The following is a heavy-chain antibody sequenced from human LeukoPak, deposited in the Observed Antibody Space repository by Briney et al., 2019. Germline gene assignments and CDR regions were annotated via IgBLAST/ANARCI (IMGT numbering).Heavy chain of an antibody. Sequence: GGSLRLSCAASGFTFRSYWMSWVRQAPGKGLEFVANIKQEGSEKYYVDSVRGRFTISRDNAKNSLYLQMNGLRAEDTAVYYCAANGGPFDFWGQGTLVTVSP. CDR2: IKQEGSEK. D-gene: IGHD4-23*01. CDR1: GFTFRSYW. V-gene: IGHV3-7*05. CDR3: AANGGPFDF. J-gene: IGHJ4*02.